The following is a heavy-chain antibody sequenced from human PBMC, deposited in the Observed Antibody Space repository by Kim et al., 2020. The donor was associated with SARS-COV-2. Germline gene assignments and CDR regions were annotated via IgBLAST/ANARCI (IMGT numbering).Heavy chain of an antibody. CDR3: ARVTSVAGTRYFDL. V-gene: IGHV4-59*01. CDR2: IYYSGST. J-gene: IGHJ2*01. Sequence: SETLSLTCTVSGGSISSNYWSWIRQPPGKGLEWIGYIYYSGSTNYSPSLKSRVSISVDTSKGQFSLRLSSVTAADTAVYYCARVTSVAGTRYFDLWGRGT. CDR1: GGSISSNY. D-gene: IGHD6-19*01.